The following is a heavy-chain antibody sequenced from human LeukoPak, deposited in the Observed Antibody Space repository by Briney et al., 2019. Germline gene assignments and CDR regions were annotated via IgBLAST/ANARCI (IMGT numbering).Heavy chain of an antibody. V-gene: IGHV3-33*06. CDR1: GLTFSNFG. CDR3: AKVRRGYSYGPPLDY. J-gene: IGHJ4*02. D-gene: IGHD5-18*01. CDR2: IWYDGSNK. Sequence: GGSLRLSCAASGLTFSNFGMHWVRQAPGKGLEWVAVIWYDGSNKYYADSVKGRFTISRDNSKNTLYLQMNSLRAEDTAVYYCAKVRRGYSYGPPLDYWGQGTLVTVSS.